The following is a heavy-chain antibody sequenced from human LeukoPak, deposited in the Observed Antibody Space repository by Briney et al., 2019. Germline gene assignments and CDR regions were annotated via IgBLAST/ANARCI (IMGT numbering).Heavy chain of an antibody. CDR2: ISSSSSTI. D-gene: IGHD3-10*01. Sequence: GGSLRLSCAASGFTFSSYSMNWVRQAPGKGPEWVSYISSSSSTIYYADSVKGRFTISRDNAKNSLYLQMNSLRAEDTAVYYCARWSGWFDPWGQGTLVTVSS. CDR1: GFTFSSYS. J-gene: IGHJ5*02. CDR3: ARWSGWFDP. V-gene: IGHV3-48*04.